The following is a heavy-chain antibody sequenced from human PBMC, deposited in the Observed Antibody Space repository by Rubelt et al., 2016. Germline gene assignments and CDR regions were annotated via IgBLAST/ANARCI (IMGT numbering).Heavy chain of an antibody. Sequence: QVQLVQSGAEVKKPGASVKVSCKASGYTFTSYGISWVRQAPGQGLEWMGWISAYNGNTNNAQKVQGRVTMTTDTSTSTAYMELRSLRSDDTAVYYCASMYSSSWYRGWFDPWGQGTLVTVSS. J-gene: IGHJ5*02. CDR3: ASMYSSSWYRGWFDP. CDR1: GYTFTSYG. CDR2: ISAYNGNT. V-gene: IGHV1-18*01. D-gene: IGHD6-13*01.